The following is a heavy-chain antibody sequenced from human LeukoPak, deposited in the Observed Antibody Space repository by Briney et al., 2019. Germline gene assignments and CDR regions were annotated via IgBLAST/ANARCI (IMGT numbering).Heavy chain of an antibody. V-gene: IGHV3-23*01. D-gene: IGHD2-2*01. CDR3: AKDRYCSSTSCQDGVY. Sequence: PGGSLRLSCAASGFTFSSYAMSWVRQAPGKGLEWVSAMSCSGGSTYYADSVKGRFTISRDNSKNTLYLQMNSLRAEDTAVYYCAKDRYCSSTSCQDGVYWGQGTLVTVSS. CDR1: GFTFSSYA. J-gene: IGHJ4*02. CDR2: MSCSGGST.